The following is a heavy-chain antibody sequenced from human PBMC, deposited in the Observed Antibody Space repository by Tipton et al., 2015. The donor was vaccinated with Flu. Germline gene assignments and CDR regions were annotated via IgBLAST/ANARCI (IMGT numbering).Heavy chain of an antibody. V-gene: IGHV3-30*19. Sequence: SGFTFGSYGMNWVRQAPGKGLEWVAIISHDGRREYYADSVKGRFTLSRDKSKDTLNLQMSSLGLEDTAVYYCARDWGEYDSAGYFDYWGQGTLVAVS. D-gene: IGHD2/OR15-2a*01. CDR1: GFTFGSYG. J-gene: IGHJ4*02. CDR3: ARDWGEYDSAGYFDY. CDR2: ISHDGRRE.